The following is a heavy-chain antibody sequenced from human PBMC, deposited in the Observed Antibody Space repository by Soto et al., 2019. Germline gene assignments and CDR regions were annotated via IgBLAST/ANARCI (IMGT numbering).Heavy chain of an antibody. CDR2: INPNSGGT. V-gene: IGHV1-2*04. CDR3: ARAGISYYPEGSGSYYYVAGAISRTQKDAFDI. D-gene: IGHD3-10*01. Sequence: GASVKVSCKASGYTFPGYYMHWVRQAPGQGLEWMGWINPNSGGTNYAQKFQGWVTMTRDTSISTAYMELSRLRSDDTAVYYCARAGISYYPEGSGSYYYVAGAISRTQKDAFDIWGQGTMVTVSS. J-gene: IGHJ3*02. CDR1: GYTFPGYY.